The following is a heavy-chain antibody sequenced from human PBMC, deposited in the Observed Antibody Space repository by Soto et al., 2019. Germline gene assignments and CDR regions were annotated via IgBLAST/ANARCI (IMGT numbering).Heavy chain of an antibody. CDR3: AREDPTAMIGPFDY. CDR1: GFTFSSYA. J-gene: IGHJ4*02. V-gene: IGHV3-30-3*01. D-gene: IGHD5-18*01. CDR2: ISYDGSNK. Sequence: GGSLRLSCAASGFTFSSYAMHWVRQAPGKGLEWVAVISYDGSNKYYADSVKGRFTISRDNSKNTLYLQMNSLRAEDTAVYYCAREDPTAMIGPFDYWGQGTLVTVSS.